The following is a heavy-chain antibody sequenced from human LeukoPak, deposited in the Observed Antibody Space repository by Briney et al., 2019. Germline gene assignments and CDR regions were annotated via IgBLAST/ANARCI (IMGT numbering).Heavy chain of an antibody. J-gene: IGHJ4*02. D-gene: IGHD3-10*01. Sequence: GGSLRLSCAASGFTFSSYAMSWVRRAPGKGLEWVAGFNETGDIPYYADSVRGRFTISRDTSEDTPYLQMNRLRAEDTAIYYCARPRSSITMVRGVLGNWGQGTLVTVSS. CDR1: GFTFSSYA. CDR2: FNETGDIP. CDR3: ARPRSSITMVRGVLGN. V-gene: IGHV3-23*01.